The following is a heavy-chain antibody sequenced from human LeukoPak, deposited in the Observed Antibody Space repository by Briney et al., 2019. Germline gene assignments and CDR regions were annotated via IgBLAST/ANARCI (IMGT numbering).Heavy chain of an antibody. Sequence: GGSLRLSCAASGFTFSSYGMHWVRQAPGKGLEWVAVISYDGSNKYYADSVKGRFTISRDNSKNTLYLQMNSLRAEDTAVYYCAESSSGYYYPWGDYWGQGTLVTVSS. J-gene: IGHJ4*02. CDR2: ISYDGSNK. CDR1: GFTFSSYG. CDR3: AESSSGYYYPWGDY. D-gene: IGHD3-22*01. V-gene: IGHV3-30*18.